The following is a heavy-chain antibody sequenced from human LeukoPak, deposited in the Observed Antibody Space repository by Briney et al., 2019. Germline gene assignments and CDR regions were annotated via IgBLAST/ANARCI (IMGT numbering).Heavy chain of an antibody. J-gene: IGHJ3*02. CDR3: ARRKDSSGYYPPDFDAFDI. CDR2: ISSSSSYI. D-gene: IGHD3-22*01. V-gene: IGHV3-21*01. Sequence: PGGSLRLSCAASGFTFSTYVMNWVRQAPGKGLEWVSSISSSSSYIYYADSVKGRFTISRDNAKNSLYLQMNSLRAEDTAVYYCARRKDSSGYYPPDFDAFDIWGQGTMVTVSS. CDR1: GFTFSTYV.